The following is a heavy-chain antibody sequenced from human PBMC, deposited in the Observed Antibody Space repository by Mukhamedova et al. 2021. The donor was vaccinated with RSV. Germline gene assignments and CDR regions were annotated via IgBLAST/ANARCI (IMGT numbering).Heavy chain of an antibody. D-gene: IGHD6-13*01. V-gene: IGHV1-2*04. Sequence: ESTGWINPNSGGTNYAQMFHGWVTMTRGTSISTAYMELSRLRSDDTAVYYCASDPIAAAGTGPMLFDYWGQGTLVTVSS. J-gene: IGHJ4*02. CDR3: ASDPIAAAGTGPMLFDY. CDR2: INPNSGGT.